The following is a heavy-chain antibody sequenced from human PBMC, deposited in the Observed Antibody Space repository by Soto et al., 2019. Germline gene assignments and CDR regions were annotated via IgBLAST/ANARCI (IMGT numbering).Heavy chain of an antibody. Sequence: QVQLVQSGAEVKKPGSSVKVSCKASGGTFSSYAISWVRQAPGQGLEWMGGIIPIFGTANYAQKFQGRVTITADESTSTAYMERNSLRSEDTAVYYCARGRRIVVVTAKVSLNYYYCMDVWGQGTTVTVAS. V-gene: IGHV1-69*01. CDR1: GGTFSSYA. D-gene: IGHD2-21*02. J-gene: IGHJ6*02. CDR3: ARGRRIVVVTAKVSLNYYYCMDV. CDR2: IIPIFGTA.